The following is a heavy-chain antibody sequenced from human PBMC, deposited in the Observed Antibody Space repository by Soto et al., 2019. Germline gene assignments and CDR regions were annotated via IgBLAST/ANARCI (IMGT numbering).Heavy chain of an antibody. CDR1: GDSSTNQY. J-gene: IGHJ4*02. CDR3: AKGPYCRHKCYFAY. D-gene: IGHD2-21*01. Sequence: TENVALGCSVLGDSSTNQYWRWIRQPAGKGLEYLGRVYSSGTTNYNPSLESRVTMSVDPSKNQIYLKLSSATAADTAMYYCAKGPYCRHKCYFAYSGPGAQVTVSS. CDR2: VYSSGTT. V-gene: IGHV4-4*07.